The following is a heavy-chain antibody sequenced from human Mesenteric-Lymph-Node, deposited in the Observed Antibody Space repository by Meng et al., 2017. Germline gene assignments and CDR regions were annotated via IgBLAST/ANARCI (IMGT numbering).Heavy chain of an antibody. V-gene: IGHV3-11*01. CDR1: GFTFSDYY. Sequence: GESLKISCAASGFTFSDYYMSWIRQAPGKGLEWVSYISSSGSTIYYADSVKGRFTISRDNSKNTLYLQMNSLRAEDTAVYYCARGGPTAFDYWGQGTLVTVSS. CDR2: ISSSGSTI. CDR3: ARGGPTAFDY. J-gene: IGHJ4*02.